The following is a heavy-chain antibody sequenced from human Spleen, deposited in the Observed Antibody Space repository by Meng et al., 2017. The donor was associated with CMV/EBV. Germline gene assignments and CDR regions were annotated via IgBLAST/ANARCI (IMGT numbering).Heavy chain of an antibody. CDR3: AKDYDFWRAYPDYFGMGV. D-gene: IGHD3-3*01. CDR2: ISGSGGST. CDR1: GFTFSSYA. Sequence: GESLKISCAASGFTFSSYAMSWVRQAPGKGLEWVSAISGSGGSTYYADSVKGRFTISRDNSKNTLYLQMNSLRVEDTAVYYCAKDYDFWRAYPDYFGMGVWGQGTTVTVSS. J-gene: IGHJ6*02. V-gene: IGHV3-23*01.